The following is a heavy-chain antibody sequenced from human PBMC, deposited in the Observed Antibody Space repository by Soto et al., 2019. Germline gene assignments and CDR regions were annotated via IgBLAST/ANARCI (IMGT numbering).Heavy chain of an antibody. CDR2: IIPILGIA. J-gene: IGHJ3*02. CDR3: ATFVDILVVVAATGLDDAFDI. CDR1: GGTFISYT. D-gene: IGHD2-15*01. V-gene: IGHV1-69*02. Sequence: SVKVSCKATGGTFISYTISWVRPAPGQGLEWMGRIIPILGIANYAQKFQGRVTITADKSKSTAYMELSSLRSEDTAVYYCATFVDILVVVAATGLDDAFDIWGQGTMVTVSS.